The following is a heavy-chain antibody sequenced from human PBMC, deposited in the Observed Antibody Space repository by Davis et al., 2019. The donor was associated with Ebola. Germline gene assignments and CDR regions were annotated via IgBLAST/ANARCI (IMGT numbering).Heavy chain of an antibody. CDR2: INAGNGNT. D-gene: IGHD2-8*02. CDR1: GYTFTGYY. CDR3: ARDRVLVVYARGGMDV. Sequence: AASVKVSCKASGYTFTGYYMHWVRQAPGQRLEWMGWINAGNGNTKYSQKFQGRVTITRDTSASTAYMELSSLRSEDTAVYYCARDRVLVVYARGGMDVWGQGTTVTVSS. V-gene: IGHV1-3*01. J-gene: IGHJ6*02.